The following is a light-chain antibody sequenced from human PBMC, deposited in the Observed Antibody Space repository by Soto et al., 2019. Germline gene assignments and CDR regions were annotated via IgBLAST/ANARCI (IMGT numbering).Light chain of an antibody. CDR1: QTVRNNY. J-gene: IGKJ4*01. V-gene: IGKV3-20*01. CDR2: DAS. Sequence: EFLLTQSPGTLSLSPGERATLSCGASQTVRNNYLAWYQKKNGQAPRLLIYDASSRATGIPERLSGGGSGTDFTLTISRMEPEDFAVYYCQQFSSYPLTFGGGTKVDI. CDR3: QQFSSYPLT.